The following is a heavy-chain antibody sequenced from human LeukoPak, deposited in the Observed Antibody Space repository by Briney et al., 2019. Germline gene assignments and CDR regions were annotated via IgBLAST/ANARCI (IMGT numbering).Heavy chain of an antibody. J-gene: IGHJ5*02. CDR1: GYSISSGYY. CDR3: ARRPSSSWYPQPWFDP. Sequence: SETLSLTCTVSGYSISSGYYWGWIRQPPGKGLEWIGSIYHSGSTNYNPSLKSRVTISVDTSKNQFSLKLSSVTAADTAVYYCARRPSSSWYPQPWFDPWGQGTLVTVSS. CDR2: IYHSGST. D-gene: IGHD6-13*01. V-gene: IGHV4-38-2*02.